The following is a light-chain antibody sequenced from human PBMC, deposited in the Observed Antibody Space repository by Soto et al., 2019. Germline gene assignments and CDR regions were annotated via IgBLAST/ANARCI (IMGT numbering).Light chain of an antibody. CDR2: DVT. Sequence: QSALTQPASVSGSPGQSITFSCTGTTSDIGADNYVSWYQHHPGKAPKLLIYDVTARPSGVSDRFSGSKSGTTASLTISGLQAEDEADYFCSSYTTINTVVLFGGGTKVTVL. J-gene: IGLJ3*02. CDR1: TSDIGADNY. CDR3: SSYTTINTVVL. V-gene: IGLV2-14*03.